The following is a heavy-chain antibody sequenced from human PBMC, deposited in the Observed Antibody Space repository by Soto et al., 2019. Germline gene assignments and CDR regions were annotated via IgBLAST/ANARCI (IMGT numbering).Heavy chain of an antibody. CDR2: IWYDGSNK. CDR3: ARGRFLVAATQTLDY. V-gene: IGHV3-33*01. CDR1: GFTFSSYG. J-gene: IGHJ4*02. D-gene: IGHD2-15*01. Sequence: PGGSLRLSCAASGFTFSSYGMHWVRQAPGKGLEWVAVIWYDGSNKYYADSVKGRFTISRDNSKNTLYLQMNSLRAEDTAVYYCARGRFLVAATQTLDYWGQGTLVTVSS.